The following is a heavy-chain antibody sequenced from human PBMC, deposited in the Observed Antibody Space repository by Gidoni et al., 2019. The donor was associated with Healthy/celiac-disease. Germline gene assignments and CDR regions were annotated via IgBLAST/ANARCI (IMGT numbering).Heavy chain of an antibody. Sequence: QVQLVQFGAEGKNAGASVKVSCKASGYPFHGYYMYWVRQAPGQGLAWMGRINPTSGGTNDAQKFPDRVTMTRDTSISTAYMELSRLRSDDTAVYYCAREGSTVTTWDDAFDIWGQGTMVTVSS. CDR1: GYPFHGYY. V-gene: IGHV1-2*06. CDR3: AREGSTVTTWDDAFDI. J-gene: IGHJ3*02. D-gene: IGHD4-17*01. CDR2: INPTSGGT.